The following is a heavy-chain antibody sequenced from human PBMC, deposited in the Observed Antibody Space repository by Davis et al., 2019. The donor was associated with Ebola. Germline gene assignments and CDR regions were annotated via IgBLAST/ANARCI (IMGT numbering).Heavy chain of an antibody. D-gene: IGHD4-11*01. J-gene: IGHJ4*02. V-gene: IGHV3-53*01. CDR1: GGSISSYY. Sequence: PSETLSLTCTVSGGSISSYYWSWVRQAPGKGLEWVSVIYSGGITHYADSLKGRFIISRDNSKNTLYLQMNSLRAEDTAVYYCARGLPDSYSYSLDYWGQGTQVTVSS. CDR3: ARGLPDSYSYSLDY. CDR2: IYSGGIT.